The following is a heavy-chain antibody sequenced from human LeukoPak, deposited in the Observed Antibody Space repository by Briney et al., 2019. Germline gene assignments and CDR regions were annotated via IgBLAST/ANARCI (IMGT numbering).Heavy chain of an antibody. V-gene: IGHV3-33*01. Sequence: PGTSLRLSCAASGFTFSSYGMNWVRQAPGKGLEWVAVIWDDGSKKYYADSVKGRFTISRDNSKNTLYLQMNSLRGEDTAVYYCAGRIGYWGQGTLVIVSS. D-gene: IGHD3-10*01. CDR3: AGRIGY. CDR1: GFTFSSYG. J-gene: IGHJ4*02. CDR2: IWDDGSKK.